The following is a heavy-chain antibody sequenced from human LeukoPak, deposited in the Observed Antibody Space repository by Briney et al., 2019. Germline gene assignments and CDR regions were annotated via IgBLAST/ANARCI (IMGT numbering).Heavy chain of an antibody. CDR2: YYWDDAK. J-gene: IGHJ3*02. Sequence: KQSGPTLVKATQTLTMTCTFSGFSLTSTAVGVGWIRQPPGKALEWIALYYWDDAKRYSPSLKSRLTINKDTSKNQVVLTMTNVGPVDTATYYCAARDASGTSRDAFDIWGQGTKVTVSS. V-gene: IGHV2-5*02. D-gene: IGHD3-10*01. CDR3: AARDASGTSRDAFDI. CDR1: GFSLTSTAVG.